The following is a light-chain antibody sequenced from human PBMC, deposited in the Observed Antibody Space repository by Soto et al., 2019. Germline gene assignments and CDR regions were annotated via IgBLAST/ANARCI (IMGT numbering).Light chain of an antibody. CDR3: QQYNTYPIT. CDR1: QSVGNS. Sequence: DIQMTQSPSTLSASVGDRVSITCRASQSVGNSLAWYQQRPGKAPKLLIFDASTLESGVPSKFSGSGSDTEFTFTISSLQPDDSATYYCQQYNTYPITFGGGTKVDIK. CDR2: DAS. J-gene: IGKJ4*01. V-gene: IGKV1-5*01.